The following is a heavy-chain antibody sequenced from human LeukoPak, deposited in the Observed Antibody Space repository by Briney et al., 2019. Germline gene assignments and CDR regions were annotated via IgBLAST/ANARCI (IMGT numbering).Heavy chain of an antibody. CDR1: GGSFSGYY. CDR2: INHSGSA. J-gene: IGHJ5*02. V-gene: IGHV4-34*01. D-gene: IGHD2-15*01. Sequence: PSETLSLTCAVYGGSFSGYYWSWIRQPPGKGLEWIGEINHSGSANYNPPLKSRVTISIDTSKNQFSLELYSVTAADTAVYYCARWWGFDPWGQGTLVTVSS. CDR3: ARWWGFDP.